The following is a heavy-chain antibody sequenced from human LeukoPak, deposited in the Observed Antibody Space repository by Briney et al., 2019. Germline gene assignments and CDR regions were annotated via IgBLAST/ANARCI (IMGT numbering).Heavy chain of an antibody. CDR3: AREGGYGDFSFDY. J-gene: IGHJ4*02. CDR1: GGSISSGGYS. Sequence: PSQTLSLTCAVSGGSISSGGYSWSWIRQPPGKGLEWIGYIYHSGSTYYTPSLKSRVTISVDRSKNQFSLKLSSVTAADTAVYYCAREGGYGDFSFDYWGQGTLVTVSS. D-gene: IGHD4-17*01. V-gene: IGHV4-30-2*01. CDR2: IYHSGST.